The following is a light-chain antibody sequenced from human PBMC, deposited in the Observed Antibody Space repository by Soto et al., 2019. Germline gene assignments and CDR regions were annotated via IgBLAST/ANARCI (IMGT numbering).Light chain of an antibody. CDR3: AAWDDSLGGWL. Sequence: QSVLTQPPSASGTPGQRVTISGSGSSSNIGSNYVYWYQQLPGTAPKLLIYRNNQRPSGVPDRYSGSKSGTSASLAISGLRSGDAADYYCAAWDDSLGGWLFGGGTQLTVL. V-gene: IGLV1-47*01. CDR2: RNN. J-gene: IGLJ3*02. CDR1: SSNIGSNY.